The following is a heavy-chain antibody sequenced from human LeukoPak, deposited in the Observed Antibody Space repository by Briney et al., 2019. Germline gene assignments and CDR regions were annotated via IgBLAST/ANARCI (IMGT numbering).Heavy chain of an antibody. CDR3: ARGGLDYYGSGSYYRHLDY. J-gene: IGHJ4*02. CDR1: GFTFSSYS. D-gene: IGHD3-10*01. Sequence: PGGSLRLSCAASGFTFSSYSMNWVRQAPGKGLEWVSSISSSSSYIYYADSVKGRFTISRDNAKNSLYLQMNSLRAEDTAVYYCARGGLDYYGSGSYYRHLDYWGQGTLVTVSS. V-gene: IGHV3-21*01. CDR2: ISSSSSYI.